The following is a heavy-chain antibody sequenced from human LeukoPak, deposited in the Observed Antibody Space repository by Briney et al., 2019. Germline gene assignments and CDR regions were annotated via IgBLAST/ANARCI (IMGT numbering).Heavy chain of an antibody. J-gene: IGHJ5*02. CDR1: GYTFTSYD. D-gene: IGHD6-19*01. CDR3: ARGRQQWLVRGSWFDP. CDR2: MNPNSGNT. V-gene: IGHV1-8*03. Sequence: GASVKVSCTPSGYTFTSYDINWVRQATGQGLEWMGWMNPNSGNTGYAQKFQGRVTITRNTSISTAYMELSSLRSEDTAVYYCARGRQQWLVRGSWFDPWGQGTLVTVSS.